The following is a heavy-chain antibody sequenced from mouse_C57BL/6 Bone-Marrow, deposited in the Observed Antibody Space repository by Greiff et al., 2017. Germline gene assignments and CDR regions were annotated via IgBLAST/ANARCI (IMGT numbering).Heavy chain of an antibody. CDR2: IDPSDSYT. CDR1: GYTFTSYW. V-gene: IGHV1-69*01. D-gene: IGHD2-1*01. Sequence: QVQLQQPGAELVMPGASVKLSCKASGYTFTSYWMHWVKQRPGQGLEWIGEIDPSDSYTNYNQKFKGKSTLTVDKSSNTAYMQLSSLTSEDSAVYYGAREEILLWSYFDYWGQGTTLTVSS. CDR3: AREEILLWSYFDY. J-gene: IGHJ2*01.